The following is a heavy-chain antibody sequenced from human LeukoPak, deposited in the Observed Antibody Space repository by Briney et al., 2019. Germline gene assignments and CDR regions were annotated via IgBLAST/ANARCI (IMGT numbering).Heavy chain of an antibody. CDR3: TTEYSSSYNWFNP. Sequence: GGSLRLSCAASGSTFSNAWMSWVRQAPGKGLEWVGRIKSKTDGGTTDYAAPVKGRFTISRDDSKNTLYLQMNSLKIEDTAVYYCTTEYSSSYNWFNPWGQGTLVTVSS. J-gene: IGHJ5*02. CDR2: IKSKTDGGTT. D-gene: IGHD6-6*01. CDR1: GSTFSNAW. V-gene: IGHV3-15*01.